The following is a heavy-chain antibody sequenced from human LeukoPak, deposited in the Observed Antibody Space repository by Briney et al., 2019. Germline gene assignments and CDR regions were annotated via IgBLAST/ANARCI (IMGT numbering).Heavy chain of an antibody. CDR1: GFTFSSYS. Sequence: GGSLRLSCAASGFTFSSYSMNWVRQAPGKGLEWVSYISSSSSTIYYADSVKGRFTISRDNAKNSLYLQMNSLKTEDTAVYYCTTLRLHSGTYVLYYFDSWGQGTLVTVSS. D-gene: IGHD1-26*01. CDR2: ISSSSSTI. J-gene: IGHJ4*02. V-gene: IGHV3-48*04. CDR3: TTLRLHSGTYVLYYFDS.